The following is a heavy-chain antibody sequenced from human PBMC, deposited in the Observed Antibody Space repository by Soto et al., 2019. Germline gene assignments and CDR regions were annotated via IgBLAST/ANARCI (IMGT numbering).Heavy chain of an antibody. Sequence: VQLVESGGGVVQPGRSLRISCAASGLTFSTYGFHWVRQAPGKGLEWVAVISNDVRNIHYAESVKGRFTISSDNSKNTLYLQMNSLRPNDTAVYYCVKDTLGGMTPVFMPGPDWGQGTLVTVSS. CDR1: GLTFSTYG. V-gene: IGHV3-30*18. CDR3: VKDTLGGMTPVFMPGPD. J-gene: IGHJ4*02. D-gene: IGHD2-2*01. CDR2: ISNDVRNI.